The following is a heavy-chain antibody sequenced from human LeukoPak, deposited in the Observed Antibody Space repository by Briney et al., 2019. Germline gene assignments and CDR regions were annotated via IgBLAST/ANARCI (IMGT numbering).Heavy chain of an antibody. Sequence: GGSLRLSCAASGFTFSHAWMTWVRQAPGKGLEWVGRIDGGTTVYAAPVKGRFTISRDDSKNTMYLQMNSLKTEDTAVYYCTKGGRYGYVGYWGQGTLVTVSS. J-gene: IGHJ4*02. CDR2: IDGGTT. CDR1: GFTFSHAW. D-gene: IGHD5-18*01. V-gene: IGHV3-15*01. CDR3: TKGGRYGYVGY.